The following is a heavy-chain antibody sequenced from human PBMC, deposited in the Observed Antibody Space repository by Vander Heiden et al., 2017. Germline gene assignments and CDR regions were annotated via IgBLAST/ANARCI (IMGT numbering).Heavy chain of an antibody. CDR3: AKDLYYDSSYYFDY. CDR2: ISGSGGST. V-gene: IGHV3-23*01. Sequence: EVQLLASGGGLVQPGGSLRRSYAASGFTFSAYGMVWVPQAPGKGLGWVSAISGSGGSTYYADSVMGRFTISRDNSKNTLYLQINSLRAEDTAVYYCAKDLYYDSSYYFDYWGQGTLVTVSS. CDR1: GFTFSAYG. J-gene: IGHJ4*02. D-gene: IGHD3-22*01.